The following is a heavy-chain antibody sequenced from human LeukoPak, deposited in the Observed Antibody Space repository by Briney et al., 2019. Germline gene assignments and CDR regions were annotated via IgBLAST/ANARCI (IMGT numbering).Heavy chain of an antibody. V-gene: IGHV1-2*02. D-gene: IGHD1-26*01. Sequence: GASVKVSCKASGYPFIGYYLHWVRQAPGQGPEWMGWINPKSGVTEYTPKLQGRVSMTRDTSISTAYLHLSSLRSDDTAVYYCARARLVGATRAHWFDPWGQGTLVTVSS. CDR2: INPKSGVT. CDR1: GYPFIGYY. CDR3: ARARLVGATRAHWFDP. J-gene: IGHJ5*02.